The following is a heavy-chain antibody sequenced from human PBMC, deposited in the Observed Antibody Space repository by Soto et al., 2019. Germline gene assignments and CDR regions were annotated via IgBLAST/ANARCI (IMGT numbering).Heavy chain of an antibody. D-gene: IGHD1-26*01. J-gene: IGHJ3*01. CDR1: GFTFSSYA. Sequence: RLSCAASGFTFSSYAMSWVRQAPGKGLEWVSAISGSGGSTYYADSFQGQVTISADKSISTAYLQWSSLKASDTAIYYCGRPPSQGADRAPFDVWGQATVGSV. CDR3: GRPPSQGADRAPFDV. CDR2: ISGSGGST. V-gene: IGHV3-23*01.